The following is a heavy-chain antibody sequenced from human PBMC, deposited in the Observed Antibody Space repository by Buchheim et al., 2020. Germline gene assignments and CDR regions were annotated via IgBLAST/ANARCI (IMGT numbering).Heavy chain of an antibody. J-gene: IGHJ4*02. Sequence: QVQLVQSGAEVKKPGSSVKVSCKASGGTFSSYAISWVRQAPGQGLEWMGIINPSGGSTSYAQKFQGRVTMTRDTSTSTVYMELSSLRSEDTAVYYCARALTEYCSGGSCYSLYFDYWGQGTL. V-gene: IGHV1-46*01. CDR2: INPSGGST. D-gene: IGHD2-15*01. CDR1: GGTFSSYA. CDR3: ARALTEYCSGGSCYSLYFDY.